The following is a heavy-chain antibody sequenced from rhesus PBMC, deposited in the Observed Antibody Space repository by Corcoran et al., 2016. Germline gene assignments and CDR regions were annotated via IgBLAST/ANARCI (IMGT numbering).Heavy chain of an antibody. D-gene: IGHD6-19*01. J-gene: IGHJ4*01. CDR3: ARGRGYSSSFDY. CDR1: GGSISDRYY. V-gene: IGHV4S7*01. CDR2: IYASSGST. Sequence: QVQLQESGPGLVKPSETLSLTCAVSGGSISDRYYWNWISQPSGKGMEWIGNIYASSGSTYSTPSLKSRVTISKATSKNQFSLKLSSVTAADTAVFYWARGRGYSSSFDYWGQGVLVTVSS.